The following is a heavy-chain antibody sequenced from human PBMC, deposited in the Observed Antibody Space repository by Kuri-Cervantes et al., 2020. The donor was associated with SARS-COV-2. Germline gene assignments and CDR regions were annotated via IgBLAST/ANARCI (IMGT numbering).Heavy chain of an antibody. D-gene: IGHD3-3*01. CDR1: GGSFSGYY. J-gene: IGHJ3*02. CDR2: INHSGST. Sequence: GSLRLSCAVYGGSFSGYYWSWIRQPPGKGLEWIGEINHSGSTNYNPSLKSRVTISVDTSKNQFSLKLSSVTAADTAVYYCARGQRRLIFGVVIGPAFDIWGQGTMVTVSS. CDR3: ARGQRRLIFGVVIGPAFDI. V-gene: IGHV4-34*01.